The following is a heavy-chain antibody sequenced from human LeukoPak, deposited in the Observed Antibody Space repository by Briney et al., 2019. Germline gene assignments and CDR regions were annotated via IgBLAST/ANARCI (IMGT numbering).Heavy chain of an antibody. J-gene: IGHJ4*02. CDR2: IRYDGSSK. D-gene: IGHD2-2*01. CDR3: AKVPYCSSTSCYGFDY. Sequence: PGGSLRLSCAASGFTFSSYGMHWLPQAPGKGLKGVAFIRYDGSSKYYADPGKGRFTISRDNSKNTLYLQMNSLRAEDTAVYYCAKVPYCSSTSCYGFDYWGQGTLVTVSS. V-gene: IGHV3-30*02. CDR1: GFTFSSYG.